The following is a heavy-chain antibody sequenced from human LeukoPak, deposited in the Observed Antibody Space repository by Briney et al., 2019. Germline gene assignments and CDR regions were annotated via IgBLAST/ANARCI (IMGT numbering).Heavy chain of an antibody. J-gene: IGHJ1*01. CDR1: GGSISSGGYY. CDR3: ARKAVAGTLYFQH. Sequence: PSQTLSLTCTVSGGSISSGGYYWSWIRQHPGKGLEWIGYIYYSGSTYYNPSLKSRVTISVDTSKNQFSLKLSSVTAADTAVYYCARKAVAGTLYFQHWGQGTLVTVSS. V-gene: IGHV4-31*03. CDR2: IYYSGST. D-gene: IGHD6-19*01.